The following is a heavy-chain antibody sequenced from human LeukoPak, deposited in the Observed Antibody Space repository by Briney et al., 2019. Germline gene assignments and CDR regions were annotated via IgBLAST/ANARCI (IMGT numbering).Heavy chain of an antibody. CDR3: ARGRWLQLRSFDY. D-gene: IGHD5-24*01. J-gene: IGHJ4*02. CDR2: INHSGST. CDR1: GGSISSYY. Sequence: SETLSLTCTVSGGSISSYYWSWIRQPPGKGLEWIGEINHSGSTNYNPSLKSRVTISVDTSKNQFSLKLSSVTAADTAVYYCARGRWLQLRSFDYWGQGTLVTVSS. V-gene: IGHV4-34*01.